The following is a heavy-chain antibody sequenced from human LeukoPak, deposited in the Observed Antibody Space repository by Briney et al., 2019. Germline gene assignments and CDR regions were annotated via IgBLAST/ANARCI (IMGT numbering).Heavy chain of an antibody. J-gene: IGHJ4*02. V-gene: IGHV3-23*01. Sequence: GGSLRLSCTASGFTFSRYDMSWVRQAPGKGLEWVSGISDSAGTTYYADSVKGRFSISRDNSKNTLNLQMNSLRAEDTAVYYCARSRGLDFWGQGTLVTVSS. CDR1: GFTFSRYD. CDR3: ARSRGLDF. CDR2: ISDSAGTT.